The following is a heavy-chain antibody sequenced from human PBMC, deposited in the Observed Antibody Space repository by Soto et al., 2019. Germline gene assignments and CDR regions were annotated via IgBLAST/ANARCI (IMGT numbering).Heavy chain of an antibody. V-gene: IGHV3-23*01. D-gene: IGHD1-7*01. Sequence: GGSLRLSCAASGFTFSSYGMTWVRQAPGKGLEWVSFSSATGAGTYYADSVKGRFTISRDNSKNTLYLQMTSLRADDTAVYYCAKDRWAGGNYGFYSDFWGQGALVTVS. CDR2: SSATGAGT. CDR3: AKDRWAGGNYGFYSDF. CDR1: GFTFSSYG. J-gene: IGHJ4*02.